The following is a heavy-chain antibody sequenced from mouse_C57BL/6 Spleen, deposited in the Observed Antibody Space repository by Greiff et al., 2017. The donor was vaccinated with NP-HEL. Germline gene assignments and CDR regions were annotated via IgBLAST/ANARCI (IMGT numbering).Heavy chain of an antibody. CDR2: IYPGGGDP. CDR1: GYAFRSYW. CDR3: ARKRTGKEGFAY. D-gene: IGHD4-1*01. J-gene: IGHJ3*01. Sequence: VQLQQSGAELVKPGASVKISCKASGYAFRSYWMNWVKQRPGKGLEWIGQIYPGGGDPNYNGKFKGKATLTADKSSSTAYMQLSSLTSEDSAVYFCARKRTGKEGFAYWGQGTLVTVSA. V-gene: IGHV1-80*01.